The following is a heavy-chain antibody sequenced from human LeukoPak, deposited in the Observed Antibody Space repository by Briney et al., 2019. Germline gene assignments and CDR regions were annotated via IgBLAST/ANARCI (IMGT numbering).Heavy chain of an antibody. J-gene: IGHJ4*02. V-gene: IGHV7-4-1*02. CDR3: ATVDSSGYHGAFDY. D-gene: IGHD3-22*01. Sequence: GASVKASCKASGYTFTSYAMNWVRQAPGQGLEWMGWINTNTGNPTYAQGFTGRFVFSLDTSVSTAYLQISSLKAEDTAVYYCATVDSSGYHGAFDYWGQGTLVTVSS. CDR2: INTNTGNP. CDR1: GYTFTSYA.